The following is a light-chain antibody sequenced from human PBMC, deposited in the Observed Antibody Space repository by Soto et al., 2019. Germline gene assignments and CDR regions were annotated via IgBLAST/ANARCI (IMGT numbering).Light chain of an antibody. CDR2: DAS. CDR1: QSVSSY. Sequence: EIVLTQSPATLSLSPGERATLSCRASQSVSSYLAWYQQKPGQAPRLLIYDASNRATGIPARFSGSGSGTDFTLTISSLELEDFAVYYCQQRSNWPPGLTFGGGTKVEIK. V-gene: IGKV3-11*01. J-gene: IGKJ4*01. CDR3: QQRSNWPPGLT.